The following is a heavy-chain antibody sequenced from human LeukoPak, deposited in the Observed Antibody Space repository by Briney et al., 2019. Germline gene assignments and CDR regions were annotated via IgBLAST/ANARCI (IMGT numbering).Heavy chain of an antibody. Sequence: GGSLRLSCVASGFTFSSYSMNWVRQAPGKGLEWVSSISSSSSYIYYADSVKGRFTISRDNAKNSLYLQMNTLRVEDTAVYYCTRDLMDYDVSTGLHHYYMDVWGQGTTVTVSS. CDR2: ISSSSSYI. CDR3: TRDLMDYDVSTGLHHYYMDV. D-gene: IGHD3-9*01. J-gene: IGHJ6*02. CDR1: GFTFSSYS. V-gene: IGHV3-21*01.